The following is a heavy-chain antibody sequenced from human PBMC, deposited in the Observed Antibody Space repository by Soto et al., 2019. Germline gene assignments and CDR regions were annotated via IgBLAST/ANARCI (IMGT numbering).Heavy chain of an antibody. J-gene: IGHJ4*02. Sequence: TPSPTLPFSCVSLNRGGFFWARVPPHPQKGLEWIGHIYYSGSTYYNPSLKSRVTVSVDTSKNQFSLKLSSVTAADTAVYYCAREYYYDSSGFDYWGQGTLVTVSS. CDR1: CVSLNRGGFF. D-gene: IGHD3-22*01. CDR3: AREYYYDSSGFDY. CDR2: IYYSGST. V-gene: IGHV4-31*03.